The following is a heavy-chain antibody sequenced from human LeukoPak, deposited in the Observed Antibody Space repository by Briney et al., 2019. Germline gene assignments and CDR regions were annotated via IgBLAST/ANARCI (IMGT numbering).Heavy chain of an antibody. CDR2: TYYRSKWYS. CDR3: ARGTWGSTYYFDY. Sequence: SQTLSLTCAISGDSVSRNNTAWNWIRQSPSRGLEWLGRTYYRSKWYSNYAVSVRSRITINPDTSKNQFSLQLNSVTPEDTALYYCARGTWGSTYYFDYWGQGTLVTVSS. V-gene: IGHV6-1*01. J-gene: IGHJ4*02. CDR1: GDSVSRNNTA. D-gene: IGHD7-27*01.